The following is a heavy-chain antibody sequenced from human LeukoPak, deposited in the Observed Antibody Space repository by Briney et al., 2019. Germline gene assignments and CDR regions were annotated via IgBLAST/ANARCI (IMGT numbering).Heavy chain of an antibody. D-gene: IGHD6-6*01. J-gene: IGHJ5*01. CDR3: AKLRVLSSSSENNWFDS. CDR1: GFALSSHW. V-gene: IGHV3-7*03. Sequence: GGSLRLSCAASGFALSSHWMTWVRQVPGRGPEWVANVNRDGSETYYLDSVKGRFTISKDNAKNSLYLQMNSLRAEDTAVYYCAKLRVLSSSSENNWFDSWGQGTLVTVYS. CDR2: VNRDGSET.